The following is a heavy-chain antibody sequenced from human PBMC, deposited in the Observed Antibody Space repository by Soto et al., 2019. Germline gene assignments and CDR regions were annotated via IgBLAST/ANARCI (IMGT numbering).Heavy chain of an antibody. J-gene: IGHJ5*02. CDR2: MNPGSGDT. D-gene: IGHD3-10*01. CDR3: ARMAFFGSLNWFDP. V-gene: IGHV1-8*01. CDR1: GYTFTNND. Sequence: ASVKVSCKASGYTFTNNDVSWVRQATGQGLEWMGWMNPGSGDTGYAQKFQGRVTMTRDISTATAYMELSSLTSEDTAIYYCARMAFFGSLNWFDPWGQGTLVTVSS.